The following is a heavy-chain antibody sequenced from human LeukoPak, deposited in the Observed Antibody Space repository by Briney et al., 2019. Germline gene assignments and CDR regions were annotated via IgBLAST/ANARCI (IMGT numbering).Heavy chain of an antibody. CDR2: ISNDGSNK. CDR3: ARASSIGELSPWFDP. D-gene: IGHD3-10*01. V-gene: IGHV3-30*01. Sequence: GGSLRLSCAASGFTFSSYAMHWVRQAPGKGLEGVVVISNDGSNKYYADSVKGRFTISRDNSKNTLYLQMNSLRAEDTAVYYCARASSIGELSPWFDPWGQGTLVTVLS. CDR1: GFTFSSYA. J-gene: IGHJ5*02.